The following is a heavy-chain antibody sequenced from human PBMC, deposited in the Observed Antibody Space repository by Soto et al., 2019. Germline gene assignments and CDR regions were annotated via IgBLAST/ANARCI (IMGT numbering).Heavy chain of an antibody. CDR3: ALSTNGGSPY. D-gene: IGHD2-8*01. V-gene: IGHV3-23*01. CDR1: GFTFSSYA. Sequence: PGGSLSLSCAASGFTFSSYAMSWVRQSPGQGLEWVSSISGSGGSTYYADSVKGRFTISRDNSKNTLYLQMNSLRAEDTALYYCALSTNGGSPYWDQGTLVTVSS. CDR2: ISGSGGST. J-gene: IGHJ4*02.